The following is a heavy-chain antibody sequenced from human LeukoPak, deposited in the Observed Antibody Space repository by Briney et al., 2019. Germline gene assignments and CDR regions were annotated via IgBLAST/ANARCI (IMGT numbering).Heavy chain of an antibody. J-gene: IGHJ6*02. V-gene: IGHV4-59*08. CDR2: IYYSGST. CDR1: GGSISSYY. Sequence: SETLSLTCTVSGGSISSYYWGWIRQPPGKGLEWIGYIYYSGSTNYNPSLKSRVTISVDTSKNQFSLKLSSVTAADTAVYYCASLDYYYYGMDVWGQGTTVTVSS. CDR3: ASLDYYYYGMDV.